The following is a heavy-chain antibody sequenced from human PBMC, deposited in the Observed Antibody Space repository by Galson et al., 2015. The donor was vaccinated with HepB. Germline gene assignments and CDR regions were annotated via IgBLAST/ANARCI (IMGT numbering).Heavy chain of an antibody. J-gene: IGHJ4*02. V-gene: IGHV1-18*04. Sequence: SVKVSCKASGYTFHTYIINCVRQAPGQGLEWMGWINPYNGKSNCPQKLQGRVSMTTDSSTSTAYMDLRGLRSGDTAVYYCARGGAMARSHYTESFDYWGQGTLVTASS. CDR3: ARGGAMARSHYTESFDY. CDR1: GYTFHTYI. CDR2: INPYNGKS. D-gene: IGHD3-3*01.